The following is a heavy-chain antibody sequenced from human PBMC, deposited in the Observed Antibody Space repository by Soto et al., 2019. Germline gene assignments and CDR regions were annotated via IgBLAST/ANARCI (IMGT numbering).Heavy chain of an antibody. V-gene: IGHV3-21*01. CDR3: AGGIAAAGTGGYYYYYYGMDV. Sequence: GGSLRLSCAASGFTFSSYSMNWVRQAPGKGLEWVSSISSSSSYIYYADSVKGRFTISRDNAKNSLYLQMNSLRAEDTAVYYCAGGIAAAGTGGYYYYYYGMDVWGQGTTVTVSS. CDR2: ISSSSSYI. CDR1: GFTFSSYS. D-gene: IGHD6-13*01. J-gene: IGHJ6*02.